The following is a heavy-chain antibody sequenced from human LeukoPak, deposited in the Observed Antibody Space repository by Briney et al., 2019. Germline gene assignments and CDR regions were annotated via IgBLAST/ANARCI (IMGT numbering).Heavy chain of an antibody. V-gene: IGHV3-23*01. CDR2: ISGSGGST. CDR3: ASDTAMVIYYYYYMDV. D-gene: IGHD5-18*01. Sequence: PGGSLSLSCAASGFTFSSYAMSWVRQAPGKGLEWVSAISGSGGSTYYADSVKGRFTISRDNSKNTLYLQMNSLRAEDTAVYYCASDTAMVIYYYYYMDVWGKGTTVTVSS. J-gene: IGHJ6*03. CDR1: GFTFSSYA.